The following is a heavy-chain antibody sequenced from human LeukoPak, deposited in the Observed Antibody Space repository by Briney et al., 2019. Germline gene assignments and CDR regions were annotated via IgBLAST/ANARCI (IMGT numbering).Heavy chain of an antibody. Sequence: GGSLRLSCAASGFTFSSYSMNWVRQAPGKGLEWVSSISSSSSYIYYADSVKGRLTISRDNAKNSLYLQMNSLRAEDTAVYYCARDSHPYSSSSGCDYWGQGTLVTVSS. CDR2: ISSSSSYI. CDR1: GFTFSSYS. CDR3: ARDSHPYSSSSGCDY. V-gene: IGHV3-21*01. J-gene: IGHJ4*02. D-gene: IGHD6-6*01.